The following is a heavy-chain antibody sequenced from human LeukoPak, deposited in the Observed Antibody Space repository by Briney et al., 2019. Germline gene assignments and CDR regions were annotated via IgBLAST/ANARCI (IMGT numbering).Heavy chain of an antibody. V-gene: IGHV4-31*03. J-gene: IGHJ4*02. CDR2: IYYSGST. CDR1: GGSISSGGYY. Sequence: SQTLSLTCTVSGGSISSGGYYWSWIRQHPGKGLEWIGYIYYSGSTYYNPSLKSRVTISVDRSKNQFSLKLSSVTAADTAVYYCARESYYYDSSGYYDDYWGQGTLVTVSS. D-gene: IGHD3-22*01. CDR3: ARESYYYDSSGYYDDY.